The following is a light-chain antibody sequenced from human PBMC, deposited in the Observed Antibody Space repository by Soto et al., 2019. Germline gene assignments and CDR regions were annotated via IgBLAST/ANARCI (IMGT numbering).Light chain of an antibody. CDR3: QQYGSSPPLT. Sequence: EIVLTQSPGTLSLSPGERATLSCRASQSVSSTYLAWYQLKPGQAPRLLIYGASSRATGIPHRFSGSGSGTDFTLTISRLQPEDFAVYYCQQYGSSPPLTFGGGTKVEI. CDR2: GAS. CDR1: QSVSSTY. V-gene: IGKV3-20*01. J-gene: IGKJ4*01.